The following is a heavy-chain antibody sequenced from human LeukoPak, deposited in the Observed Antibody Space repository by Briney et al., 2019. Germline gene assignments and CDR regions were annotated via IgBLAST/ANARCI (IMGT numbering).Heavy chain of an antibody. J-gene: IGHJ6*03. Sequence: ASVKVSCKVSGYTLTELSMHRVRQAPGQGLEWMGWINPNSGGTNYAQKFQGRVTMTRDTSISTAYMELSRLRSDDTAVYYCAREISIVASNYYMDVWGKGTTVIVSS. CDR3: AREISIVASNYYMDV. D-gene: IGHD5-12*01. CDR1: GYTLTELS. CDR2: INPNSGGT. V-gene: IGHV1-2*02.